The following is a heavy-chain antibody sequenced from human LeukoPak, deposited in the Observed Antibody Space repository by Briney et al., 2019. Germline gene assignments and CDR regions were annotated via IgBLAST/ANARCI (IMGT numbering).Heavy chain of an antibody. Sequence: SETLSLTCAVYGGSFSGYYWSWIRQPPGKGLEWIGSIYYSGSTYYNPSLKSRVTISVDTSKNQFSLKLSSVTAADTAVYYCAIIGDGYNPSYWGQGTLVTVSS. CDR1: GGSFSGYY. V-gene: IGHV4-34*01. CDR2: IYYSGST. CDR3: AIIGDGYNPSY. J-gene: IGHJ4*02. D-gene: IGHD5-24*01.